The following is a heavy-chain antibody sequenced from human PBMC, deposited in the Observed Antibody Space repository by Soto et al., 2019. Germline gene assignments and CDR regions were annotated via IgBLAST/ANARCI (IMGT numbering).Heavy chain of an antibody. CDR3: ARANTEYTSSWYGFSDY. Sequence: PGGSLRLSCAASGFPFSDYYMSWIRPAQGKGLEWISYISSSGSTIYYADSVKGRFTISRDNAKNSLYLQMNSLRAEDTAVYYCARANTEYTSSWYGFSDYWCQGTLVTVS. CDR1: GFPFSDYY. J-gene: IGHJ4*02. D-gene: IGHD6-13*01. V-gene: IGHV3-11*01. CDR2: ISSSGSTI.